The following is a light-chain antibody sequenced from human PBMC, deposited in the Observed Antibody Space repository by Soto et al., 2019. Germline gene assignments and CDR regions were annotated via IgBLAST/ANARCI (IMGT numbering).Light chain of an antibody. J-gene: IGKJ3*01. V-gene: IGKV3-11*01. Sequence: ETILTQSPATLSLSPGESATLSCRASQSVNNLLAWYQQKPGQAPRLLIYDATKRATGVPDRFRGSGSGTDFPLTITSLEPEDFAVYYCQQRSDWPPFTFGPGTKVDVK. CDR1: QSVNNL. CDR3: QQRSDWPPFT. CDR2: DAT.